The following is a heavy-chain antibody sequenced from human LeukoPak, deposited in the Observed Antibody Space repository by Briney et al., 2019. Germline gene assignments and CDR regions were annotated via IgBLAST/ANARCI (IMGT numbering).Heavy chain of an antibody. CDR3: GRVGGRSKAAKGDAFDI. J-gene: IGHJ3*02. CDR2: ISSGSTYM. Sequence: GGSLRLSCAASGFTFSSYAMHWVRQAPGEGLEWVSSISSGSTYMYYADSVKGRFTISRDNAQNSMYLQMNSLRAEDTAVYYCGRVGGRSKAAKGDAFDIWSQGTMVVVSS. V-gene: IGHV3-21*01. D-gene: IGHD6-6*01. CDR1: GFTFSSYA.